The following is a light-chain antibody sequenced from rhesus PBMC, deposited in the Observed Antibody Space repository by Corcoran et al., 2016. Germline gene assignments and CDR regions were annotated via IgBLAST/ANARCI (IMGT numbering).Light chain of an antibody. Sequence: DIQMTQSPSSLSESVGDTVTITCRASQSISSWLDWYQQKPGKAPKLLIYKASSLQRGVPSRLSGSGSGTDFTLTSSSLQPEDFATYYCLQYSSSPWTFGQGTKVEIK. V-gene: IGKV1-22*01. J-gene: IGKJ1*01. CDR3: LQYSSSPWT. CDR2: KAS. CDR1: QSISSW.